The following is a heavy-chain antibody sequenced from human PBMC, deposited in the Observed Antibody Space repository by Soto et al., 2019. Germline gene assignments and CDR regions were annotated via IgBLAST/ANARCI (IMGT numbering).Heavy chain of an antibody. D-gene: IGHD5-12*01. CDR3: AKERSVVATTRDFDY. Sequence: QVQLVESGGGVVQPGRSLRLSCAASGFTFSSFGMHWVRQAPGKGLEWVAVASYDGSYKYYADSVKGRFTISRDNSKNPLYLQMNSLRAEDTAVYYCAKERSVVATTRDFDYWGQGTLVTVSS. J-gene: IGHJ4*02. V-gene: IGHV3-30*18. CDR2: ASYDGSYK. CDR1: GFTFSSFG.